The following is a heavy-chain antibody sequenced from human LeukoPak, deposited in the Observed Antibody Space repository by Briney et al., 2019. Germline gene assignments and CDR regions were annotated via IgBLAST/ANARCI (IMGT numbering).Heavy chain of an antibody. J-gene: IGHJ4*02. D-gene: IGHD4-17*01. CDR3: ARDYGDYSGFFDY. Sequence: GGSLRLPCAASGFTFSSYWMSWVRQAPGKGLEWVANIKQDGSEKYYVDSVKGRFTISRDNAKNSLYLQMNSLRAEDTAVYYCARDYGDYSGFFDYWGQGTLVTVSS. CDR2: IKQDGSEK. CDR1: GFTFSSYW. V-gene: IGHV3-7*03.